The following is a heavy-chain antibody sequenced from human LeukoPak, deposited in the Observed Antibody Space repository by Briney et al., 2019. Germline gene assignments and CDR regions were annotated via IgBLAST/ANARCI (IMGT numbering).Heavy chain of an antibody. CDR1: AGTFSSYA. CDR2: IIPIFGTA. D-gene: IGHD3-22*01. CDR3: ARPLSYDSSGYYFSWFDP. Sequence: SVKVSCKASAGTFSSYAISWVRHAPGQGLEWMGGIIPIFGTANYAQKFQGKVTITTDESTGTAYMELSSLRSEDTAVYYCARPLSYDSSGYYFSWFDPWGQGTLVTVSS. J-gene: IGHJ5*02. V-gene: IGHV1-69*05.